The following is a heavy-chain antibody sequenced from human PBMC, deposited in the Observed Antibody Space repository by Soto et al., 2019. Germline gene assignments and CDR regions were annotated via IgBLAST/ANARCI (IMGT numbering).Heavy chain of an antibody. D-gene: IGHD2-15*01. V-gene: IGHV3-23*01. Sequence: EVQLLESGGGLVQPGGSLRLSCAASGFTFSSYAMSWVRQAPGKGLEWVAAISGSGGSTYYADSVKGRFTISRDNSKNTRYLQMNSLRAEDTAVYYCANGHCSGGSCDWGQGTLVTVSS. CDR3: ANGHCSGGSCD. CDR1: GFTFSSYA. J-gene: IGHJ4*02. CDR2: ISGSGGST.